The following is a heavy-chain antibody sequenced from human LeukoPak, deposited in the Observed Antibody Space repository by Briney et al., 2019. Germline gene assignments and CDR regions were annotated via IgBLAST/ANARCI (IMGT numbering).Heavy chain of an antibody. V-gene: IGHV1-69*13. CDR2: IIPIFGTA. J-gene: IGHJ6*03. CDR3: ARGIAAERYYYYMHV. CDR1: GGTFSSYA. Sequence: SVKVSCKASGGTFSSYAISWVRQAPGQGLEWMGGIIPIFGTANYAQKFQGRVTITADESTSTAYMELSSLRSEDTAVYYCARGIAAERYYYYMHVWGKGTTITVSS. D-gene: IGHD6-13*01.